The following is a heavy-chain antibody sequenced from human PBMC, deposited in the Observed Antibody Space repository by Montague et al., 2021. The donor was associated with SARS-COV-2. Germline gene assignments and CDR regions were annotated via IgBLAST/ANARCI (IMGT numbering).Heavy chain of an antibody. J-gene: IGHJ4*02. CDR3: AKDIDGHGSTFDY. Sequence: SLRLSCAASGFTFDDYAMHWVRQAPGKGLEWVSGISWNSGSVGYADSVKGRLTISRDNAKNSLYLQMNSLGAEDTALYYCAKDIDGHGSTFDYWGQGTLVTVSS. CDR1: GFTFDDYA. V-gene: IGHV3-9*01. CDR2: ISWNSGSV. D-gene: IGHD5-24*01.